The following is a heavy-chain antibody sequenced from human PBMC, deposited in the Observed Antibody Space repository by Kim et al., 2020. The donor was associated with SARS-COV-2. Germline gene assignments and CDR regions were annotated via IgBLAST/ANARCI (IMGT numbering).Heavy chain of an antibody. Sequence: SETLSLTCTVSGGSISSSSYYWGWIRQPPGKGLEWIGSIYYSGSTYYNPSLKSRVTISVDTSKNQFSLKLSSVTAADTAVYYCARQSSGSLNFYYYGMDVLGQGTTVTVSS. D-gene: IGHD1-26*01. J-gene: IGHJ6*02. CDR1: GGSISSSSYY. V-gene: IGHV4-39*01. CDR3: ARQSSGSLNFYYYGMDV. CDR2: IYYSGST.